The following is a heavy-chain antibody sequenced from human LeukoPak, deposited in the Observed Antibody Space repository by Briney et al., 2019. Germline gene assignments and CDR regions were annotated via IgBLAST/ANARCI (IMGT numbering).Heavy chain of an antibody. J-gene: IGHJ3*02. D-gene: IGHD4-17*01. CDR3: TRDRPRYDYGDYRDTFDI. CDR2: IRSKAYGGTT. CDR1: EFTFSDYY. V-gene: IGHV3-49*03. Sequence: GGSLGLSCTVSEFTFSDYYMSWIRQAPGKGLEWVGFIRSKAYGGTTEYAASVKGRFTISRDDSKSIAYLQMNSLKIEDTGLYYCTRDRPRYDYGDYRDTFDIWGQGTMVTVSS.